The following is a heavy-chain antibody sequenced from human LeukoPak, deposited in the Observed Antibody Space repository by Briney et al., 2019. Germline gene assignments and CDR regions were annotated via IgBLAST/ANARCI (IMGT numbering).Heavy chain of an antibody. Sequence: GGSLGLSCAASGFTLSSYWMSWVRQAPGKGLEWVANIKQDGSEKYYVDSVKGRFTISRDNAKNSLYLQMNSLRAEDTAVYYCARGLYVGKWGQGILVTVSS. D-gene: IGHD3-16*01. CDR3: ARGLYVGK. V-gene: IGHV3-7*01. CDR1: GFTLSSYW. CDR2: IKQDGSEK. J-gene: IGHJ4*02.